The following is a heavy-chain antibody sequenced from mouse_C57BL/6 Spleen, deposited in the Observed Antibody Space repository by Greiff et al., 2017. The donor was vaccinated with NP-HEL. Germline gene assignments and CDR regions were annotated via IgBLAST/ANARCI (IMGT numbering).Heavy chain of an antibody. V-gene: IGHV5-17*01. J-gene: IGHJ3*01. Sequence: EVMLVESGGGLVKPGGSLKLSCAASGFTFSDYGMHWVRQAPEKGLEWVAYISSGSSTIYYADTVKGRFTISRDNAKNTLFLQMTSLRSEDTAMYYCAREDTGTGFAYWGQGTLVTVSA. CDR1: GFTFSDYG. CDR3: AREDTGTGFAY. D-gene: IGHD4-1*01. CDR2: ISSGSSTI.